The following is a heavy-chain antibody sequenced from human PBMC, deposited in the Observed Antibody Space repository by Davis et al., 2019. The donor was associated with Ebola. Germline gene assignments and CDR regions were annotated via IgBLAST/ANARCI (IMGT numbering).Heavy chain of an antibody. CDR3: ARDEHRSSGPFDY. D-gene: IGHD6-19*01. J-gene: IGHJ4*02. CDR2: ISYDGSNK. CDR1: GFTFSSYA. Sequence: GESLKISCAASGFTFSSYAMHWVRQAPGKGLEWVAVISYDGSNKYYADSVKGRFTISRDNSKNTLYLQMNSLRAEDKAVYYCARDEHRSSGPFDYWGQGTLVTVSS. V-gene: IGHV3-30-3*01.